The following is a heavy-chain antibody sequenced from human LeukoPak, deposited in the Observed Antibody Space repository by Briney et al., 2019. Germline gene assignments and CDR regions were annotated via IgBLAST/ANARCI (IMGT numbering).Heavy chain of an antibody. J-gene: IGHJ6*02. Sequence: GSSVKVSCKASGGTFSSYAISWVRQAPGQGLEWMGGIIPIFGTANYAQKFQGRVTITADKSTSTAYMELSSLRSEDTAVYYCARGISYYYYYGMDVWGQGTTVTVSS. CDR2: IIPIFGTA. V-gene: IGHV1-69*06. CDR3: ARGISYYYYYGMDV. CDR1: GGTFSSYA.